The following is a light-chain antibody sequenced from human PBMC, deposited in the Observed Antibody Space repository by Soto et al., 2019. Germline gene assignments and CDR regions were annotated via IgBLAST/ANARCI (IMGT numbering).Light chain of an antibody. Sequence: EIVLTQSPATLSLSPGERDTLSCRASQSVSSYLAWYQQKPGQAPRLLIYDASNRATGIPARFSGSVSGTDFTLTISSLEPEDFAVYYCQQRSNWPFFGPGTKVDIK. V-gene: IGKV3-11*01. CDR3: QQRSNWPF. J-gene: IGKJ3*01. CDR1: QSVSSY. CDR2: DAS.